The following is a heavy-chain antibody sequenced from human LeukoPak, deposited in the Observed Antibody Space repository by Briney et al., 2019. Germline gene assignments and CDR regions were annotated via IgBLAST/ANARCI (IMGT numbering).Heavy chain of an antibody. D-gene: IGHD6-13*01. CDR1: GGSISSGSYC. J-gene: IGHJ5*02. CDR3: ARGGEIAAADADWFDP. V-gene: IGHV4-61*09. CDR2: IHPSGST. Sequence: SETLSLTCTVSGGSISSGSYCWSWIRQPAGKELEWIGHIHPSGSTNYNPSLKSRVTISVDTSKNQFSLKLSSVTAADTAVYYCARGGEIAAADADWFDPWGQGTLVTVSS.